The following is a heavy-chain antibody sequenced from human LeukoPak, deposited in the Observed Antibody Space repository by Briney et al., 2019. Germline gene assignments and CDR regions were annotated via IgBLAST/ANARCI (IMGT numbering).Heavy chain of an antibody. CDR1: GFTFSSYA. J-gene: IGHJ6*03. CDR2: ISGSGGST. D-gene: IGHD3-3*01. CDR3: AKSKYDFWSGPRYYMDV. V-gene: IGHV3-23*01. Sequence: PGGSLRLSCAASGFTFSSYAMSWVRQAPGKGLEWVSAISGSGGSTYYADSVKGRFTISRDNSKNTLYLQMNSLSAEDTAVYFCAKSKYDFWSGPRYYMDVWGKGTTVTVSS.